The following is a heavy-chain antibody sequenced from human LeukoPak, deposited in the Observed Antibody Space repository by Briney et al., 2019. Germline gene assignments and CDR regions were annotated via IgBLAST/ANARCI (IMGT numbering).Heavy chain of an antibody. CDR2: INPNSGGT. J-gene: IGHJ3*02. CDR3: ARTRYSSGWYASGYDAFDI. CDR1: GYTFTSYG. Sequence: ASVKVSCKASGYTFTSYGISWVRQAPGQGLEWMGRINPNSGGTNYAQKFQGRVTMTRDTSISTAYMELSRLRSDDTAVYYCARTRYSSGWYASGYDAFDIWGQGTMVTVSS. D-gene: IGHD6-19*01. V-gene: IGHV1-2*06.